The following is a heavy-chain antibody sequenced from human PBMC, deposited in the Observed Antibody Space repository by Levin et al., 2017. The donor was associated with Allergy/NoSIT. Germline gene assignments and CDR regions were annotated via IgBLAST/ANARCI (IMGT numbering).Heavy chain of an antibody. CDR3: ARGGVPFSEAAV. CDR1: GFTFSNFW. CDR2: IRQDGSEG. D-gene: IGHD6-25*01. J-gene: IGHJ4*02. V-gene: IGHV3-7*04. Sequence: QAGGSLRLSCAASGFTFSNFWMTWVRQTPGKGLEWVANIRQDGSEGFYVDSLRDRFTISRDNAKNSLYLQMNSLRVDDTAVYYCARGGVPFSEAAVWGQGTLVTVSS.